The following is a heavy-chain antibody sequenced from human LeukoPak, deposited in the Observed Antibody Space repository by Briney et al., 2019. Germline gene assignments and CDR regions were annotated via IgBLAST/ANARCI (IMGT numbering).Heavy chain of an antibody. Sequence: GGSLRLSCAASGFTFSNAWMTWVRQAPGKGLEWVGRIKRKTDGETTDDAAPVKGRFTISRDDSNNTLSLQMNRPRMEDTAVYYGTTGVGQHTDYWGQGTLVTVSS. CDR3: TTGVGQHTDY. J-gene: IGHJ4*02. D-gene: IGHD2-21*01. CDR1: GFTFSNAW. V-gene: IGHV3-15*01. CDR2: IKRKTDGETT.